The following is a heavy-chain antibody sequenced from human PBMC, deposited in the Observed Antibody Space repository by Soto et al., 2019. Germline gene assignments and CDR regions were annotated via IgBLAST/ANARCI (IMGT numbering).Heavy chain of an antibody. CDR3: AKHDFWTLYNTGLDS. V-gene: IGHV3-23*01. CDR1: GFTFTSYA. J-gene: IGHJ4*02. CDR2: ISGSGACT. D-gene: IGHD3-3*01. Sequence: EVQLLESGGGLVQPGGSLRLSCSASGFTFTSYAMSWVRQAPGKGLEWVTGISGSGACTKSAASVKGRFTISRDNFKNMLYRQMHSLRAEDTDVYYCAKHDFWTLYNTGLDSWGQGTLVTVSS.